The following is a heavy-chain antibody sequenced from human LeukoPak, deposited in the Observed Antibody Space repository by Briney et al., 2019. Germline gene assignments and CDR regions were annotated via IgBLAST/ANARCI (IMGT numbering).Heavy chain of an antibody. V-gene: IGHV3-20*04. Sequence: PGGSLRLSCAASGFTFDDYGMSWVRQAPGKGLEWVSGINWNGGSTGYADSEKGRFTISRDNAKNSLYLQMNSLRAEDTAVYYCARHQDGDYVYYYMDVWGKGTTVTVSS. CDR1: GFTFDDYG. D-gene: IGHD4-17*01. J-gene: IGHJ6*03. CDR3: ARHQDGDYVYYYMDV. CDR2: INWNGGST.